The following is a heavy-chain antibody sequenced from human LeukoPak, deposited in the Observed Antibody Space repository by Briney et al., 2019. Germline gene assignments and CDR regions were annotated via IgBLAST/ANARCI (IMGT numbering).Heavy chain of an antibody. Sequence: GRSLRLSCAASGFTFSSYAMHWVRQAPGKGLEWVAVISYDGSNKYYADSVEGQFTISRDNSKNTLYLQMNSLRAEDTAVYYCARGRQWLDYWGQGTLVTVSS. CDR1: GFTFSSYA. CDR2: ISYDGSNK. V-gene: IGHV3-30-3*01. J-gene: IGHJ4*02. D-gene: IGHD6-19*01. CDR3: ARGRQWLDY.